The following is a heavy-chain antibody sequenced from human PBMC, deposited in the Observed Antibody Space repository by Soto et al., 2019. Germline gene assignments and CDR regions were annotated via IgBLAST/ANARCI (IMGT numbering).Heavy chain of an antibody. Sequence: SETLSLTCTVSCGSISSYYWSWIRQPPGKGLEWIGYIYYSGSANYNPSLKSRVTISVDTSKNQFSLKLSSVTAADTAVYYCARRYGGNFDYWGRGTMGDVSS. CDR2: IYYSGSA. CDR3: ARRYGGNFDY. CDR1: CGSISSYY. V-gene: IGHV4-59*01. D-gene: IGHD1-26*01. J-gene: IGHJ4*02.